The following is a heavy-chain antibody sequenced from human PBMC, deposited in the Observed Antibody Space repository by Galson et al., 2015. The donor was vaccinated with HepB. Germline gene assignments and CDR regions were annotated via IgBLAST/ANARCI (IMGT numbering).Heavy chain of an antibody. J-gene: IGHJ3*02. Sequence: SLRLSCATSGFTFSMYAMSWVRQAPGKGLEWVSALGASGGTTDYADSVKGRFTISRDNSKNTLYLQMNSLRAEDTAVYYCAKDDWPQETVTHLQPFDTWGQGTMVTVSS. CDR2: LGASGGTT. D-gene: IGHD4-17*01. V-gene: IGHV3-23*01. CDR1: GFTFSMYA. CDR3: AKDDWPQETVTHLQPFDT.